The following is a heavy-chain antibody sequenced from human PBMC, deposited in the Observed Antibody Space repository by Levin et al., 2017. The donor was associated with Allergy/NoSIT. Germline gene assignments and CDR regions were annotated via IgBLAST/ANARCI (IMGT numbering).Heavy chain of an antibody. V-gene: IGHV4-34*01. CDR1: GGSFSGYY. CDR2: INHSGST. Sequence: SETLSLTCAVYGGSFSGYYWSWIRQPPGKGLEWIGEINHSGSTNYNPSLKSRVTISVDTSKNQFSLKLSSVTAADTAVYYCARGRRVVVPAAMRISAEYFQHWGQGTLVTVSS. J-gene: IGHJ1*01. CDR3: ARGRRVVVPAAMRISAEYFQH. D-gene: IGHD2-2*01.